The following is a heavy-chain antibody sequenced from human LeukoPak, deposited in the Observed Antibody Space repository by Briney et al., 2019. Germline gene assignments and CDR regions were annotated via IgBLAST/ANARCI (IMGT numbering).Heavy chain of an antibody. D-gene: IGHD3-22*01. Sequence: KPSETLSLTCTVSGGSISSGSYYWSWIRQPAGKGLEWIGRIYTSGSTNYNPSLKSRVTISVDTSKNQFSLKLSSVTAADTAVYYCARGKEEYYYDSSGYYSYPYFVDYWGQGTLVTVSS. CDR2: IYTSGST. CDR3: ARGKEEYYYDSSGYYSYPYFVDY. V-gene: IGHV4-61*02. CDR1: GGSISSGSYY. J-gene: IGHJ4*02.